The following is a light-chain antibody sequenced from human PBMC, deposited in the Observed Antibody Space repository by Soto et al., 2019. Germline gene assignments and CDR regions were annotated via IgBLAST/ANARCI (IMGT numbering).Light chain of an antibody. CDR2: GAS. CDR1: QSVSGN. J-gene: IGKJ5*01. Sequence: EIVMTQSPATLSVSPGERATLSWTVSQSVSGNLAWYQQKPGQAPRLLIYGASTRATGIPARFSGSGSGTEFTLTISSLQSEDFAVYYCQQHNNWPPITFGQGTRLEIK. CDR3: QQHNNWPPIT. V-gene: IGKV3-15*01.